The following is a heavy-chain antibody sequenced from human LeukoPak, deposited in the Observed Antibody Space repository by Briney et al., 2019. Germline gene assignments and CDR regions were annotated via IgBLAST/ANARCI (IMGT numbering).Heavy chain of an antibody. CDR3: ASPLWSPTHGIDY. CDR2: ITSSGSGSVI. J-gene: IGHJ4*02. Sequence: PGGSLRLSCAASGFTFSSYSMTWVRQAPGKGLEYVSYITSSGSGSVIYYADSVKGRFTVSRDNAKNSLYLQMNSLRAEDTAVYYCASPLWSPTHGIDYWGQGTLVTVSS. CDR1: GFTFSSYS. D-gene: IGHD3-3*01. V-gene: IGHV3-48*04.